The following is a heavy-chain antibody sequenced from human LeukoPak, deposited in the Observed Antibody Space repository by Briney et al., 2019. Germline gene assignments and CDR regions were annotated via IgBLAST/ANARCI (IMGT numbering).Heavy chain of an antibody. V-gene: IGHV4-59*01. Sequence: SETLSLTCTVSGGSISSYYWSWIRQPPGKGLEWIGYIYYSGSTNYNPSLKSRVTISVDTSKNQFSLKLSSVTAADTAVYYCATGGRSGWYLYFDYWGQGTLVTVSS. J-gene: IGHJ4*02. CDR2: IYYSGST. CDR1: GGSISSYY. D-gene: IGHD6-19*01. CDR3: ATGGRSGWYLYFDY.